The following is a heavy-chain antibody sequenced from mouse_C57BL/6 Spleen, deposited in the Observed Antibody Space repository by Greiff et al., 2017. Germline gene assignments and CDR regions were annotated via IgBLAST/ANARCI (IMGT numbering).Heavy chain of an antibody. CDR1: GYAFSSYW. CDR2: IYPGDGDT. D-gene: IGHD1-1*01. J-gene: IGHJ2*01. V-gene: IGHV1-80*01. Sequence: VQLQQSGAELVKPGASVKISCKASGYAFSSYWMNWVKQRPGKGLEWIGQIYPGDGDTNYNGKFKGKATLTADKSSSTAYMQLSSLTSEDSAVYFCARFGYYGRNYFDYWGQGTTLTVSS. CDR3: ARFGYYGRNYFDY.